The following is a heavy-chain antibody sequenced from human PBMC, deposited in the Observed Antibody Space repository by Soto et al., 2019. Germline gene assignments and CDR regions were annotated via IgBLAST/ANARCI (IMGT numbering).Heavy chain of an antibody. J-gene: IGHJ5*02. V-gene: IGHV1-3*01. D-gene: IGHD3-10*01. Sequence: ASVKVSCKASGYTFTSYAMHWVRQAPGQRLEWMGWINAGNGNTKYSQKFQGRVTITRDTSASTAYMELSSLRSEDTAVYYCARDRMVRGVISYWFYPWGQGTLVTVSS. CDR1: GYTFTSYA. CDR2: INAGNGNT. CDR3: ARDRMVRGVISYWFYP.